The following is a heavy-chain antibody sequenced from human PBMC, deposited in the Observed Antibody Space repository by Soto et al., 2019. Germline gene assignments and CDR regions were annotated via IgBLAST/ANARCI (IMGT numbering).Heavy chain of an antibody. D-gene: IGHD3-3*02. CDR2: IHYSGST. CDR3: ARYIRDAGTFYFDY. V-gene: IGHV4-59*11. J-gene: IGHJ4*02. CDR1: GLAFSTHW. Sequence: TGGSLRLSCAASGLAFSTHWMAWVRQPPGKGLEWFGYIHYSGSTNYNPSLESRVTMSADTSKNQFSLKLSSVTAADTAVYYCARYIRDAGTFYFDYWGQGTLVTVSS.